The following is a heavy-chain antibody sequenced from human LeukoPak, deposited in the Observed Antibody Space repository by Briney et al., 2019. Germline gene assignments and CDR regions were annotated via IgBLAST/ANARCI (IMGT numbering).Heavy chain of an antibody. CDR2: INHSGST. J-gene: IGHJ5*02. D-gene: IGHD3-10*01. V-gene: IGHV4-34*01. CDR3: ARGILITMVRGDLRVDFFDP. CDR1: GGSFSGYY. Sequence: SETLSLTCAVYGGSFSGYYWSWTRQPPGKGLEWIGEINHSGSTNYNPSLKSRVTISVDTSKNQFSLKLSSVNSADTAVYYCARGILITMVRGDLRVDFFDPWGQGTLVTVSS.